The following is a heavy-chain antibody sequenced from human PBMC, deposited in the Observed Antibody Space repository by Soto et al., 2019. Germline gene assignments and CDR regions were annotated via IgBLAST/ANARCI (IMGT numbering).Heavy chain of an antibody. D-gene: IGHD2-15*01. CDR3: AAGYCSGGSCKSGSPPDY. J-gene: IGHJ4*02. Sequence: GASVKVSCKASGGTFSSYTISWVRQAPGQGLEWMGRIIPILGIANYAQKFQGRVTITADKSTSTAYMELSSLRSEDTAVYYCAAGYCSGGSCKSGSPPDYWGQGTLVPSPQ. V-gene: IGHV1-69*02. CDR1: GGTFSSYT. CDR2: IIPILGIA.